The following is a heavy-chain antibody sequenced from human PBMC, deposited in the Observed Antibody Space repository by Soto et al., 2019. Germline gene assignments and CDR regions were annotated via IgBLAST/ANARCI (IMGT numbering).Heavy chain of an antibody. V-gene: IGHV5-10-1*01. D-gene: IGHD3-10*01. CDR3: ARHFRYYYGSGSTLAFDY. CDR2: IDPSDSYT. Sequence: EVQLVQSGEEVKKPGESLRISCKGSGYSFTSYWISWVRQMPGKGLEWMGRIDPSDSYTNYSPSFQGHVTISADKSISTAYLQWSSLKASDTAMYYCARHFRYYYGSGSTLAFDYWGQGTLVTVSS. CDR1: GYSFTSYW. J-gene: IGHJ4*02.